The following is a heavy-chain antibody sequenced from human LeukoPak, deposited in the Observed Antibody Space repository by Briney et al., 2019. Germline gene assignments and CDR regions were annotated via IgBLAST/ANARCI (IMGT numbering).Heavy chain of an antibody. CDR1: GFTFSSYS. J-gene: IGHJ6*02. CDR2: IRYDGSNK. Sequence: GGSLRLSCAASGFTFSSYSMNWVRQAPGKGLEWVAFIRYDGSNKYYADSVKGRFTISRDNSKNTLYLQMNSLRAEDTAVYYCARDLVGGDRRYYGMDVWGQGTTVTVSS. CDR3: ARDLVGGDRRYYGMDV. D-gene: IGHD2-21*01. V-gene: IGHV3-30*02.